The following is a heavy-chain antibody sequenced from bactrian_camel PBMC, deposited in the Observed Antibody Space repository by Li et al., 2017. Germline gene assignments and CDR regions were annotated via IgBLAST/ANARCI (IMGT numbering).Heavy chain of an antibody. CDR1: RYGYSEEF. D-gene: IGHD6*01. V-gene: IGHV3S68*01. CDR3: AVARVARTTGSFYCSRSQYEYHQ. J-gene: IGHJ4*01. CDR2: IRSDAGHGDP. Sequence: HVQLVESGGGSVQVGGSLRLSCAASRYGYSEEFMGWFRQAPGKEREGLAMIRSDAGHGDPTYTDSVKGRFTITQDIAKNSLYLQMDSLGPEDTAMCYCAVARVARTTGSFYCSRSQYEYHQWGQGTQVTVS.